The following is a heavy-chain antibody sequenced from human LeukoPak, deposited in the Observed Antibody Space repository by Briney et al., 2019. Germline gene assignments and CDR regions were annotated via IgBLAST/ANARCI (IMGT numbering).Heavy chain of an antibody. CDR1: GGSISSGGYY. J-gene: IGHJ4*02. D-gene: IGHD3-22*01. CDR3: ARMGDSSGYLYPLDY. CDR2: IYYSGST. V-gene: IGHV4-31*03. Sequence: SETLSLTCTVSGGSISSGGYYWSWIRQHPGKGLEWIGYIYYSGSTYYNPSLKSRVTISVDTSKNQFSLKLSSVTAADTAVYYCARMGDSSGYLYPLDYWGQGTLVTVSS.